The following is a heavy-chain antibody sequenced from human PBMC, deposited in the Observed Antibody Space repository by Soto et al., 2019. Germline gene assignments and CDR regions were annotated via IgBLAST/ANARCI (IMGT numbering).Heavy chain of an antibody. CDR2: INAGNGNT. J-gene: IGHJ5*02. Sequence: QVQLVQSGAEVKKPGASVKVSCKASGYTFTSYAMHWVRQAPGQRLEWMGWINAGNGNTKYSQKFQGRVTITRDTYASTAYMELSSLRSEDTAVYYCARDSSSSWYVDWFDPWGQGTLVTVSS. CDR1: GYTFTSYA. D-gene: IGHD6-13*01. V-gene: IGHV1-3*01. CDR3: ARDSSSSWYVDWFDP.